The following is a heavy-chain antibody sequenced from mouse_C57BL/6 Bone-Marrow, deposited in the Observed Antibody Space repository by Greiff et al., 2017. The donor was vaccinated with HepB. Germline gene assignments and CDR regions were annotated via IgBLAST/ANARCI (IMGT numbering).Heavy chain of an antibody. J-gene: IGHJ1*03. Sequence: DVQLVESGEGLVKPGGSLKLSCAASGFTFSSYAMSWVRQTPEKRLEWVAYISSGGDYIYYADTVKGRFTISRDNARNTLYLQMSSLKSEDTAMYYCTRDQTTVVAPPYWYFDVWGTGTTVTVSS. V-gene: IGHV5-9-1*02. CDR3: TRDQTTVVAPPYWYFDV. D-gene: IGHD1-1*01. CDR1: GFTFSSYA. CDR2: ISSGGDYI.